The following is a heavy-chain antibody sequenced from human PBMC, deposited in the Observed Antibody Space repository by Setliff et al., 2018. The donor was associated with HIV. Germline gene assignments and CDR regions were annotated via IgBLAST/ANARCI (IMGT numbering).Heavy chain of an antibody. CDR3: GGNGYYSIDY. D-gene: IGHD3-22*01. J-gene: IGHJ4*02. V-gene: IGHV4-59*11. CDR1: GGSISSHY. Sequence: PSETLSLTCTVSGGSISSHYWSWIRQPPGKGLEWVGLIYYTGIPTYNPSLSSRVTISVDTSKNQFSLKLTSVTAADTAVYYCGGNGYYSIDYWGQGTLVTVSS. CDR2: IYYTGIP.